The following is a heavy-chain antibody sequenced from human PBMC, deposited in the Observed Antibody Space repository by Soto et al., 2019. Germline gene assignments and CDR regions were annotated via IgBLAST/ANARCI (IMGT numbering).Heavy chain of an antibody. CDR3: ARLVVVHPVDNE. D-gene: IGHD2-15*01. CDR2: IFYTGTI. Sequence: SETLSLTCSFSVCSSIYNIYYWCFIRQPPGKWLDWVGGIFYTGTIYYSPSLKDRVTISVDTSKNSFSLNLTSVTSAETAVYFCARLVVVHPVDNEWGKRNLVSVSS. CDR1: VCSSIYNIYY. V-gene: IGHV4-39*02. J-gene: IGHJ4*02.